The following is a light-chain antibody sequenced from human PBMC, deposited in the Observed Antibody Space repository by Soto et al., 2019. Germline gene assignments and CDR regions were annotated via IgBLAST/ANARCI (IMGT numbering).Light chain of an antibody. Sequence: DIQMTQSPSTLSGSVGDRVTITCRASQTISSWLAWYQQKPGKAPKLLIYDASSLESGVPSRFSGSGSGTEFTLTISSLQPDDFATYYCQQYNSYPLTFCGGTKVDIK. J-gene: IGKJ4*01. CDR3: QQYNSYPLT. CDR1: QTISSW. CDR2: DAS. V-gene: IGKV1-5*01.